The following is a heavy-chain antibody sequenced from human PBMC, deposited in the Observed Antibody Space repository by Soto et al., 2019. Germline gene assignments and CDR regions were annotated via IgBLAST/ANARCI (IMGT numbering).Heavy chain of an antibody. CDR1: GGTFSSYA. V-gene: IGHV1-69*01. CDR2: IIPNFGTA. D-gene: IGHD3-10*01. Sequence: QVQLVQSGAEVKKPGSSVKVSCKASGGTFSSYAISWVRQAPGQGLEWMGGIIPNFGTANYAQKFQGRVTITADESTSTAYMELSSLRSEDTAVYYCASPYGSGSYAMGGYYYYGMDVWGQGTTVTVSS. J-gene: IGHJ6*02. CDR3: ASPYGSGSYAMGGYYYYGMDV.